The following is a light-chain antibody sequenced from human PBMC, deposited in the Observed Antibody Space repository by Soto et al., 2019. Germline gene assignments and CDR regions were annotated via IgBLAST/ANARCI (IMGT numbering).Light chain of an antibody. CDR2: GAS. CDR1: QRAGNF. CDR3: QQYNNWPPIP. J-gene: IGKJ5*01. V-gene: IGKV3-15*01. Sequence: EIVVSQSQATLSVSPGGTASPSCRARQRAGNFLASYQQKPRQAPRLLLYGASTRATGIPARFSGSGSGTEFTLTISSLQSEDFAVSYCQQYNNWPPIPFGQGTRLEIK.